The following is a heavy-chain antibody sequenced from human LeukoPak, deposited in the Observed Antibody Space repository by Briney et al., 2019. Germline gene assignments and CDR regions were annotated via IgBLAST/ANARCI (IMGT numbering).Heavy chain of an antibody. CDR2: ISSSSSYI. Sequence: PGGSLRLSCAASGFTFNNYGMNWVRQAPGKGLEWVSSISSSSSYIYYADSVKGRFTISRDNAKNSLYLQMNSLRAEDTALYYCARAGYTYVSPMTDYWGQGTLVTVSS. CDR1: GFTFNNYG. V-gene: IGHV3-21*04. D-gene: IGHD5-18*01. CDR3: ARAGYTYVSPMTDY. J-gene: IGHJ4*02.